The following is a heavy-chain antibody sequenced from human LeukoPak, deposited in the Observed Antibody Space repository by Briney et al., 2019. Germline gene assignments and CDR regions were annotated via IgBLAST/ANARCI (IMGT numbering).Heavy chain of an antibody. CDR1: GGSISSGPYY. V-gene: IGHV4-31*03. CDR2: ITYSGNT. Sequence: SQTLSLTCTVSGGSISSGPYYWIWIRQHPGKGLEWIGYITYSGNTYYYPALNSRVTVSLDTSKTQFSLKLSSVTAADTAVYYCARFVAYYYYYGMDVWGQGTTVTVSS. D-gene: IGHD2-21*01. CDR3: ARFVAYYYYYGMDV. J-gene: IGHJ6*02.